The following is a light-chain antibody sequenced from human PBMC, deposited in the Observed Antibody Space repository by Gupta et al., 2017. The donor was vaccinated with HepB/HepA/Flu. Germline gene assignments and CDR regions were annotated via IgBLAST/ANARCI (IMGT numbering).Light chain of an antibody. CDR3: VLYIGTGVVV. Sequence: QSVVTQEPSFSVSPGETVTITCGLTSGSVSATYYPSWYQQPPGQAPRMLIYATNSRSSGVPDRFSGSILGNKAALTITGAQAEDESDYYCVLYIGTGVVVIGGGTKLTVL. CDR2: ATN. V-gene: IGLV8-61*01. CDR1: SGSVSATYY. J-gene: IGLJ2*01.